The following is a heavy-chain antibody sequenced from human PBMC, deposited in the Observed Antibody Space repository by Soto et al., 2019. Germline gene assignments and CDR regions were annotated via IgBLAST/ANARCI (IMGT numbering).Heavy chain of an antibody. CDR1: GFTFSSYG. CDR3: ARDAQYRSSRFYY. D-gene: IGHD6-13*01. Sequence: GGSLRLSCAASGFTFSSYGMHWVRQAPGKGLEWVAVIWYDGSNKYYADSVKGRFTISRDNSKNTLYLQMNSLRAEDMAVYYCARDAQYRSSRFYYWGQGTLVTVYS. J-gene: IGHJ4*02. CDR2: IWYDGSNK. V-gene: IGHV3-33*01.